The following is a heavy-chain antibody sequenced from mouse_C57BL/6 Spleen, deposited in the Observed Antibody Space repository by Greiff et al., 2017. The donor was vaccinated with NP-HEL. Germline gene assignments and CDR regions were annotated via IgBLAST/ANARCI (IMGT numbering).Heavy chain of an antibody. D-gene: IGHD1-1*01. J-gene: IGHJ1*03. V-gene: IGHV1-55*01. CDR3: ARSGGTTVVAWYFDV. CDR1: GYTFPSYW. CDR2: IYPGSGST. Sequence: QVQLQQPGAELVKPGASVKMSCKASGYTFPSYWITWVKQRPGQGLEWIGDIYPGSGSTNYNEKFKSKATLTVDTSSSTAYMQLSSLTSEDSAVYYCARSGGTTVVAWYFDVWGTGTTVTVSS.